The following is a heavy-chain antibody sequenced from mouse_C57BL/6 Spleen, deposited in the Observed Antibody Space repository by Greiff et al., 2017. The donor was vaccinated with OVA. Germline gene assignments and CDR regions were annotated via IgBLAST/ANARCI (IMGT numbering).Heavy chain of an antibody. J-gene: IGHJ2*01. CDR3: ARSGRDYFDY. V-gene: IGHV1-80*01. D-gene: IGHD3-1*01. Sequence: VHLVESGAELVKPGASVKISCKASGYAFSSYWMNWVKQRPGKGLEWIGQIYPGDGDTNYNGKFKGKATLTADKSSSTAYMQLSSLTSEDSAVYVCARSGRDYFDYWGQGTTLTVSS. CDR1: GYAFSSYW. CDR2: IYPGDGDT.